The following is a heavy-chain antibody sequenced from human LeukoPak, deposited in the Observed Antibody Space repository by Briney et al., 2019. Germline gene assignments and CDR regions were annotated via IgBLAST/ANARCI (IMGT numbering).Heavy chain of an antibody. D-gene: IGHD6-13*01. V-gene: IGHV2-5*01. CDR1: GFSLSTSGVG. Sequence: SGPTLVNPTQTLTLTCTFSGFSLSTSGVGVGWIRQPPGKALEWLALIYWNDDKRYSPSLKSRLTITKDTSKNQVVLTMTNMDPVDTATYYCAHKNIAAVNDAFDIWGQGTMVTVSS. J-gene: IGHJ3*02. CDR2: IYWNDDK. CDR3: AHKNIAAVNDAFDI.